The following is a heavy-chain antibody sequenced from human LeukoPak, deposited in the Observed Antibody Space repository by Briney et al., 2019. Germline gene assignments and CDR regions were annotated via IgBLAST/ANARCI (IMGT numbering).Heavy chain of an antibody. CDR2: IYTSGST. D-gene: IGHD6-19*01. V-gene: IGHV4-61*02. CDR1: GGSISSGSYY. J-gene: IGHJ4*02. Sequence: SETLSLTCTVSGGSISSGSYYWSWIRQPAGKVLEWIGRIYTSGSTNYNPSLKSRVTISVDTSKNQFSLKLSSVTAADTAVYYCAREGRQWLVRKLYYFDYWGQGTLVTVSS. CDR3: AREGRQWLVRKLYYFDY.